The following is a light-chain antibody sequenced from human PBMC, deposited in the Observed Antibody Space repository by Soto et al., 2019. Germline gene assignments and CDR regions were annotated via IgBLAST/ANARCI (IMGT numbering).Light chain of an antibody. CDR1: SSDVWSYNL. CDR2: EGS. J-gene: IGLJ2*01. Sequence: QSALTQPASVSGSTGQSITISCTGTSSDVWSYNLVSWYQQHPGKAPKLMIYEGSKRPSGVSNRFSGSKSGNTASLTISGLQAEDAADYFCCSYAGSRFVVFGGWNKMTVL. CDR3: CSYAGSRFVV. V-gene: IGLV2-23*01.